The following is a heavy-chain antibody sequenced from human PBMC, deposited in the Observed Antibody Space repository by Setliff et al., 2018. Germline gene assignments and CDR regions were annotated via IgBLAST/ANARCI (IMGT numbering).Heavy chain of an antibody. J-gene: IGHJ4*02. CDR1: GFTFVDYG. V-gene: IGHV3-20*04. CDR3: AKRGDTRTFDY. D-gene: IGHD5-18*01. Sequence: GGSLRLSCAASGFTFVDYGMTWVRQAPGKGLEWVSGINWNGGSTGYADSVKGRFTISRDNVKNSLYLQMNSLRAEDTAMYYCAKRGDTRTFDYWGQGTLVTVSS. CDR2: INWNGGST.